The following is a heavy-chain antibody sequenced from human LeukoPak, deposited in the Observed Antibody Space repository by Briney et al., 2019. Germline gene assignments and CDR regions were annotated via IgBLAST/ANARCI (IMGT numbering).Heavy chain of an antibody. CDR3: ASSLRGYNSFDY. J-gene: IGHJ4*02. D-gene: IGHD5-24*01. V-gene: IGHV1-69*05. Sequence: ASVKVSCKASGGTFSSYAISWVRQAPGQGLEWMGRIIPIFGTANYAQKFQGRVTITTDESTSTAYMELSSLRSEDTAVYYCASSLRGYNSFDYWGQGTLVTVSS. CDR1: GGTFSSYA. CDR2: IIPIFGTA.